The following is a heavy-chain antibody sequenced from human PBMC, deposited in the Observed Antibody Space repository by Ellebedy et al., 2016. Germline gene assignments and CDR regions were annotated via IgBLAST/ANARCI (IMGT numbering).Heavy chain of an antibody. CDR1: GGSISSSSYY. D-gene: IGHD3-10*01. J-gene: IGHJ4*02. CDR3: ARGPMVLGPMVRGVIPYYFDY. Sequence: SETLSLXCTVSGGSISSSSYYWSWIRQPPGKGLEWIGEINHSGSTNYNPSLKSRVTISVDTSKNQFSLKLSSVTAADTAVYYCARGPMVLGPMVRGVIPYYFDYWGQGTLVTVSS. CDR2: INHSGST. V-gene: IGHV4-39*07.